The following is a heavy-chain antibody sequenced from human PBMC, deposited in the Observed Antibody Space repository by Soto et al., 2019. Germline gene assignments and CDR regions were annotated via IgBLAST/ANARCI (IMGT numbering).Heavy chain of an antibody. CDR3: ARSEAGSDYYYYGLEV. CDR2: TYYRSRWHS. D-gene: IGHD3-10*01. V-gene: IGHV6-1*01. CDR1: VYSVSSSRVA. Sequence: SQSLSLTCVISVYSVSSSRVAWSWVMQSPSRGLEWLGRTYYRSRWHSDFAVSVRGRIVINADTSKNQFSLQLNSVTPEDTAVYFCARSEAGSDYYYYGLEVWGQGTTVTVSS. J-gene: IGHJ6*02.